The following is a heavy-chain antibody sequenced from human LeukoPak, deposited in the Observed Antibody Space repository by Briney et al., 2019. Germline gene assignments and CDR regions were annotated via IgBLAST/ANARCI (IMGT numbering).Heavy chain of an antibody. Sequence: ASVKVSRKASGYTFTSYGISWVRQAPGQGLEWMGWISAYNGNTNFAQKLQGRVTMTTGTSTSTAYMDLRSLRSDDTAVYYCARDQAATNTQVRFCLDWGQGTLVTVSS. CDR1: GYTFTSYG. CDR3: ARDQAATNTQVRFCLD. J-gene: IGHJ4*02. CDR2: ISAYNGNT. D-gene: IGHD3-9*01. V-gene: IGHV1-18*01.